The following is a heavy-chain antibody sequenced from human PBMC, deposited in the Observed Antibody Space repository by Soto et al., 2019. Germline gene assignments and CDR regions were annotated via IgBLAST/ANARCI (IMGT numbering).Heavy chain of an antibody. CDR1: GFTFSSYA. CDR2: IDGSGRNT. Sequence: GGSLRLSCAASGFTFSSYAMSWVRQAPGKGLEWVSGIDGSGRNTYYADSVKGRFTISRDNSKNTLSVQMDSLRVEDTALYYCAKDGGSVCSGGTCYFQAPDYWGQGTLVTVSS. CDR3: AKDGGSVCSGGTCYFQAPDY. V-gene: IGHV3-23*01. D-gene: IGHD2-8*02. J-gene: IGHJ4*02.